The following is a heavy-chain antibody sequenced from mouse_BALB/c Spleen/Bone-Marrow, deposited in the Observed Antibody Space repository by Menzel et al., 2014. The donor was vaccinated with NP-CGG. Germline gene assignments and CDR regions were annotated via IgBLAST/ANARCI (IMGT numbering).Heavy chain of an antibody. D-gene: IGHD4-1*01. V-gene: IGHV5-17*02. J-gene: IGHJ2*01. CDR1: GFTFSSFG. CDR3: TRGGNWEDFDY. CDR2: ISSDSGAI. Sequence: EVKVEESGGGLVQPGGSRKLSCAASGFTFSSFGMHWVRQAPEKGLEWIAYISSDSGAIFYADTVKGRFTISRDNPKNTLFLQMTSLRSEGTAIYFCTRGGNWEDFDYWGQGTTLTVSS.